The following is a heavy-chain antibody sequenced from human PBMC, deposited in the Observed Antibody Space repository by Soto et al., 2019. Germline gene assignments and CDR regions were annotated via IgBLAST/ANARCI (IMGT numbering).Heavy chain of an antibody. D-gene: IGHD2-2*01. J-gene: IGHJ4*02. CDR2: IHSGGSRI. CDR3: ARVAPYCSTTTCYIDS. V-gene: IGHV3-48*03. Sequence: EVQLVESGGGLVQPGGSLILSCAASGFTFNTYHMNWVRQAPGKGLEWVSYIHSGGSRIYYADSVKGRFTISRDNAKNSLFLQMNSLRAEDTAVYYCARVAPYCSTTTCYIDSWGQGTLVTVSS. CDR1: GFTFNTYH.